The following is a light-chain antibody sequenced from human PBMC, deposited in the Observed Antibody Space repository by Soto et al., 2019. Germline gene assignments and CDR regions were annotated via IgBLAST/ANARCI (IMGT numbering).Light chain of an antibody. Sequence: EIVMTQSPATLSGSPGERVTLSCRASQSVSTNVAWYQQKPGQAPRLLLYGASTRATGLPARFSGSGSGTEFTLTISRLEPEDFAMYYCHLYDTSPPVTFGQGTRLEIK. J-gene: IGKJ5*01. V-gene: IGKV3-15*01. CDR1: QSVSTN. CDR3: HLYDTSPPVT. CDR2: GAS.